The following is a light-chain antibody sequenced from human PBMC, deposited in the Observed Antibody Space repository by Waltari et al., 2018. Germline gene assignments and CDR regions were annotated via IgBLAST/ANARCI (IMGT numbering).Light chain of an antibody. J-gene: IGLJ2*01. Sequence: QSALTQPASVSGSPVQSITISCTGTSSDIGSYNYVSWYQQHPGKAPKLIIYDVTNRPSGVSNRFSGSRSGHTASLTISGLQAEDEADYYCSSYMDTTTLELFGGGTSLTVL. CDR2: DVT. CDR1: SSDIGSYNY. V-gene: IGLV2-14*03. CDR3: SSYMDTTTLEL.